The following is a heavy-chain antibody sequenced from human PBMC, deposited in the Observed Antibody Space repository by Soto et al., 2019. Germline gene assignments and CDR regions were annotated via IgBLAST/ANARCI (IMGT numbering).Heavy chain of an antibody. J-gene: IGHJ4*02. CDR1: GYIFTDYY. D-gene: IGHD6-6*01. CDR3: ARVEGSASSAGD. Sequence: QLQLVQYRAEVSQPGASVKVSCKASGYIFTDYYIHWVRQTPGQGIEWMGYINPSSGATNYAPKFQGRVTMTRDTSINTAYVDLSRLRSDDTAVYYCARVEGSASSAGDWGQGTLVTVSS. CDR2: INPSSGAT. V-gene: IGHV1-2*02.